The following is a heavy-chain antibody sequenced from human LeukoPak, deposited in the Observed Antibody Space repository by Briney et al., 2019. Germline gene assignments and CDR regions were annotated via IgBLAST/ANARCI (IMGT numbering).Heavy chain of an antibody. V-gene: IGHV3-23*01. Sequence: PGGSLRLSCAASGFTFSSYAMSWVRQAPGKGLEWVSAISGSDDNTYYADSVKGRFTISRDSSKNTLYLEMNSLRAEDMAVYYCARQSSGWWTWFDPWGQGTLVTVSS. D-gene: IGHD6-19*01. CDR1: GFTFSSYA. CDR3: ARQSSGWWTWFDP. J-gene: IGHJ5*02. CDR2: ISGSDDNT.